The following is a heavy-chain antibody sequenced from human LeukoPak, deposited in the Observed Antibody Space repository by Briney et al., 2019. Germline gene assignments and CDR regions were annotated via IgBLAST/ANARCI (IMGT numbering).Heavy chain of an antibody. CDR2: ISSSSSYI. D-gene: IGHD3-3*01. Sequence: GGSLRLSCAASGFTFRSYSMSWVRQAPGKGLEWVSSISSSSSYINYADSVKGRFTISRDNAKNSLYLQMNSLRAEDTAVYYCARSRSTIFESWFDPWGQGILVIVSS. CDR1: GFTFRSYS. V-gene: IGHV3-21*01. CDR3: ARSRSTIFESWFDP. J-gene: IGHJ5*02.